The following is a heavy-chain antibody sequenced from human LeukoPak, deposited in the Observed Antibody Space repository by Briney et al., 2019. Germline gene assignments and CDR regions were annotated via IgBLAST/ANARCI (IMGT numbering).Heavy chain of an antibody. CDR1: GFTFSVFA. CDR2: IRSSTNGGTT. J-gene: IGHJ4*02. D-gene: IGHD3-22*01. V-gene: IGHV3-49*04. CDR3: TRNYNTQDFDY. Sequence: PGGSLRLSCTTSGFTFSVFAINSVRPAPGKGLEWVGLIRSSTNGGTTEYGACVKGRFIISRDDSKNIAYLQMNSLKTEDTAVYYCTRNYNTQDFDYWGQGILVTVSS.